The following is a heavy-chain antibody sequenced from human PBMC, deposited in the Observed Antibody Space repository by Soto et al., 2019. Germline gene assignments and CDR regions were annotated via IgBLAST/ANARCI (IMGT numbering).Heavy chain of an antibody. CDR2: IKSKTDGGTT. V-gene: IGHV3-15*07. CDR3: TTDDPYDSSGYYLAY. Sequence: GGSLRLSCAASGFTFSNAWMNWVRQAPGKGLEWVGRIKSKTDGGTTDYAAPVKGRFTISRDDSKNTLYLQMNSLKTEDTSVYYCTTDDPYDSSGYYLAYWGQGTLVTVSS. J-gene: IGHJ4*02. CDR1: GFTFSNAW. D-gene: IGHD3-22*01.